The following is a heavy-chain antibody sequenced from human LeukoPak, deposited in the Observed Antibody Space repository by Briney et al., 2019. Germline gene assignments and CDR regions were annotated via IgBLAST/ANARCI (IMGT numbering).Heavy chain of an antibody. CDR2: ISSSGSTI. Sequence: GGSLPLSCAASGFTFSSYEMNWVRQPPGKGLEWVSYISSSGSTISYADSVNGRFTISRDNAKNSLYLQMNSLRAEDTAVYYCAELGITMIGGVWGKGTTVTISS. V-gene: IGHV3-48*03. CDR3: AELGITMIGGV. CDR1: GFTFSSYE. D-gene: IGHD3-10*02. J-gene: IGHJ6*04.